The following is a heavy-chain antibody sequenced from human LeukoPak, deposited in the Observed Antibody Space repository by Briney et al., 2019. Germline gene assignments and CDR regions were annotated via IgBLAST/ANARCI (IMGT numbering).Heavy chain of an antibody. J-gene: IGHJ5*02. Sequence: SETLSLTCTVSGYSISSGYYWGWLRPPPGKGLEWIGINYHSGGTYYNPSLKSRVTISVDTSKNQFSLKLSSVTAADTAVYYCARAYSSSWYHNWFDPWGQGTLVTVSS. CDR3: ARAYSSSWYHNWFDP. D-gene: IGHD6-13*01. CDR1: GYSISSGYY. V-gene: IGHV4-38-2*02. CDR2: NYHSGGT.